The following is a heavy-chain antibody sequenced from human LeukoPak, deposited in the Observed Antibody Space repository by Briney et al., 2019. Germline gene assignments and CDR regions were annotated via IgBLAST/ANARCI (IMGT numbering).Heavy chain of an antibody. J-gene: IGHJ4*02. CDR3: ARDLTERKYYIAY. V-gene: IGHV3-30*02. Sequence: GGSLRLSCAASGFTFSSFGMHWVRQAPGEGLEWVAYIGYTGTDTYYADSVKGRFTISRDNSKNTVHLQVNSLGAADTALYSCARDLTERKYYIAYWGQGTLVTVSS. CDR2: IGYTGTDT. CDR1: GFTFSSFG. D-gene: IGHD2-8*02.